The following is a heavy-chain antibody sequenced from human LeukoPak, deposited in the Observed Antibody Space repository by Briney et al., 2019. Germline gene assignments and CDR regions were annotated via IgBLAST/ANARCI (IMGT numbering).Heavy chain of an antibody. CDR2: IKQDGSEK. CDR3: ARESSTPSYVDY. D-gene: IGHD6-6*01. V-gene: IGHV3-7*01. CDR1: RFTFSSYW. Sequence: GGSLRLSCAASRFTFSSYWMSWVRQAPGKGLEWVANIKQDGSEKYYVDSVKGRFTISRDNAKNSLYLQMNSLRAEDTAVYYCARESSTPSYVDYWGQGTLVTVSS. J-gene: IGHJ4*02.